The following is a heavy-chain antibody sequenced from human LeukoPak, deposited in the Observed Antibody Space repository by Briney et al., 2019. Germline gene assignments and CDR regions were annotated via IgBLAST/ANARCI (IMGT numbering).Heavy chain of an antibody. V-gene: IGHV3-23*01. Sequence: GGSLRLSCAASGFTFSTYAMTWVRQAPGKGLEWVSAIRGDGATKFYADSVKGRFTVSRDNSKNTVYLQMNSLRAEDTAVYYCARDSPGGDSSIDYWGQGTLVTVSS. J-gene: IGHJ4*02. CDR1: GFTFSTYA. D-gene: IGHD2-21*02. CDR3: ARDSPGGDSSIDY. CDR2: IRGDGATK.